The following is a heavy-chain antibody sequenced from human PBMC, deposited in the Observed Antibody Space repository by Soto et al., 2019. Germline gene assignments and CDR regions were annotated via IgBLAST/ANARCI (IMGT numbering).Heavy chain of an antibody. V-gene: IGHV3-33*01. J-gene: IGHJ4*02. D-gene: IGHD2-2*01. CDR3: ARTGYQLLYFDY. CDR2: IWYDGSNK. Sequence: GGSLRLSCAASGFTFSSYGMHWVRQAPGKGLEWVAVIWYDGSNKYYADSVKGRFTISRDNSKNTLYLQMNSLRAEDTAVYYCARTGYQLLYFDYWGQGTLVTVSS. CDR1: GFTFSSYG.